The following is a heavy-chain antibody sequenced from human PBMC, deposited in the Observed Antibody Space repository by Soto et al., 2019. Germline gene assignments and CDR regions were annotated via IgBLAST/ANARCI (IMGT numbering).Heavy chain of an antibody. J-gene: IGHJ4*02. D-gene: IGHD5-18*01. CDR3: ASGVREYSTAPPHF. CDR2: IIPVFGTT. V-gene: IGHV1-69*01. Sequence: QVQLVQSGAEVKKPGSSVRVSCKAFGGSFNTHVMNWVRQAPGQGLEWVGLIIPVFGTTKYAQHFQGRVTITADDSTATSFLEVSSLRSDDTAVYSCASGVREYSTAPPHFWGQGTLVSVSS. CDR1: GGSFNTHV.